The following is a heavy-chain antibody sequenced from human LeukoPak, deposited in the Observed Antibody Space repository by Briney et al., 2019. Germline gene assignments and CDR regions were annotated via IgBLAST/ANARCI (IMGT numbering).Heavy chain of an antibody. CDR1: GGTFNSYV. Sequence: PVKVSCKASGGTFNSYVVSWVRQAPGQGLEWMGGIIPMFGTANYAQKFLGRVTITADESTNTAYMELSSLISEDTAVYYCARGETDMASYDYWGQGTLVTVSS. D-gene: IGHD5-18*01. CDR2: IIPMFGTA. CDR3: ARGETDMASYDY. J-gene: IGHJ4*02. V-gene: IGHV1-69*01.